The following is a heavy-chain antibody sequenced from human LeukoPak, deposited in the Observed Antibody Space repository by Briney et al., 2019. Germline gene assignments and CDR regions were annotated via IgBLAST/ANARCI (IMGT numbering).Heavy chain of an antibody. V-gene: IGHV3-30*02. CDR2: IRYDGSNK. J-gene: IGHJ4*02. CDR3: ANPYGDYGSNFDY. CDR1: GFTFSSYG. D-gene: IGHD4-17*01. Sequence: PGGSLRLSCAAPGFTFSSYGMHWVRQAPGKGLEWVAFIRYDGSNKYYADSVKGRFTISRDNSKNTLYLQMNSLRAEDTAVYYCANPYGDYGSNFDYWGQGTLVTVSS.